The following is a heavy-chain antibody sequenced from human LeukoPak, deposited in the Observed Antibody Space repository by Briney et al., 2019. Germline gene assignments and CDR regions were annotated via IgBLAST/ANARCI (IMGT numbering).Heavy chain of an antibody. CDR3: ARGWLAETTVVTPYNY. V-gene: IGHV1-69*13. CDR1: GGAFSSYD. CDR2: ITPIFGTA. Sequence: SVKVSCKTSGGAFSSYDISWLRQAPGQGLEWMGGITPIFGTANYAQKFQGRVTITAVESMSTAYMELSSLRSEDTAVYYCARGWLAETTVVTPYNYWGQGTLVTVSS. J-gene: IGHJ4*02. D-gene: IGHD4-23*01.